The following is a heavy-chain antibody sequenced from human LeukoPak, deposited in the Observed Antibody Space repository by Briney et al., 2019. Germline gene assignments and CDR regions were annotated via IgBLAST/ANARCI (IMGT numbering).Heavy chain of an antibody. V-gene: IGHV1-69*05. D-gene: IGHD6-19*01. Sequence: PVKVSCKASGGTFSIYAISWVRQAPGQGLEWMGRIIPIFGTANYAQKFQGRVTITTDESTSTAYMELSSLRSEDTAVYYCARDQGYSSGWSLGYWGQGTLVTVSS. CDR1: GGTFSIYA. CDR3: ARDQGYSSGWSLGY. J-gene: IGHJ4*02. CDR2: IIPIFGTA.